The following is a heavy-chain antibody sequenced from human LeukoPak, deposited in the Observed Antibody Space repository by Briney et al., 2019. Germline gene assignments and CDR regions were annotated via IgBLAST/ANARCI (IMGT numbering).Heavy chain of an antibody. J-gene: IGHJ4*02. CDR1: GFTFSSYA. CDR2: ISGSGGST. D-gene: IGHD3-9*01. CDR3: AKDRGLRRYFDWLPDDCFDY. Sequence: GGSLRLSCAASGFTFSSYAMSWVRQAPGKGLEWVSAISGSGGSTYYADSVKGRFTISRDNSKNTLYLQMNSLRAEDTAVYYCAKDRGLRRYFDWLPDDCFDYWGQGTLVTVSS. V-gene: IGHV3-23*01.